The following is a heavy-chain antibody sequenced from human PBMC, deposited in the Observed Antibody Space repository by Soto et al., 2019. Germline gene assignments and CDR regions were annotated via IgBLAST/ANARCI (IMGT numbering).Heavy chain of an antibody. CDR3: ARIQYTWFDP. CDR2: ISAYNANT. V-gene: IGHV1-18*04. Sequence: QVQLVQSGAEVKKPGASVKVSCKTSGYTFTSYSITWVRQAPGHWLEWMGRISAYNANTHYAQNLQGRVTMTTDTSTSTAYMELRSLRSDDTSVYYCARIQYTWFDPWGQGTLVTVSS. J-gene: IGHJ5*02. CDR1: GYTFTSYS.